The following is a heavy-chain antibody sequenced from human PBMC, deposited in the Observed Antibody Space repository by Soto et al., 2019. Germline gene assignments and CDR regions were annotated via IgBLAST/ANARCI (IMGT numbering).Heavy chain of an antibody. V-gene: IGHV4-34*01. CDR3: ARGVVVVPAAMKYGSGSYAYYFDY. CDR2: INHSGST. D-gene: IGHD2-2*01. Sequence: SETLSLTCAVYGGSFSGYYWSWIRQPPGKGLEWIGEINHSGSTNYNPSLKSRVTISVDTSKNQFSLKLSSVTAADTAVYYCARGVVVVPAAMKYGSGSYAYYFDYWGQGTLVTVSS. CDR1: GGSFSGYY. J-gene: IGHJ4*02.